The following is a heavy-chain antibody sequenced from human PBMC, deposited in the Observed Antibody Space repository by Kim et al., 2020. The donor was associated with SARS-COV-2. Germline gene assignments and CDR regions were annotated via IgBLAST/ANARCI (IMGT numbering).Heavy chain of an antibody. J-gene: IGHJ3*02. D-gene: IGHD4-4*01. CDR3: ARNDYSNSDAFDI. Sequence: YYADSVKGQCTISRDNSKNTLYLQMNSLRAEDTAVYYCARNDYSNSDAFDIWGQGTMVTVSS. V-gene: IGHV3-30*01.